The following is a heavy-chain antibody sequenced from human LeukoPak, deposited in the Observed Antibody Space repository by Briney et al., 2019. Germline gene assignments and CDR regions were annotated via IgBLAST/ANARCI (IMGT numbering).Heavy chain of an antibody. CDR3: AREADSGYDSDYYYYMDV. D-gene: IGHD5-12*01. Sequence: SETLSLTCAVSGGSISSSNWWSWVRQPPGKGLEWIGEIYHSGSTNYNPSLKSRVTISVDRSKNQFSLKLSSVTAADTAVYYCAREADSGYDSDYYYYMDVWGKGTTVTVSS. CDR1: GGSISSSNW. V-gene: IGHV4-4*02. CDR2: IYHSGST. J-gene: IGHJ6*03.